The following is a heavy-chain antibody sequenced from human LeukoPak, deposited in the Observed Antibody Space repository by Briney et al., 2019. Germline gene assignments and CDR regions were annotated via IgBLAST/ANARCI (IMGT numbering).Heavy chain of an antibody. D-gene: IGHD5-12*01. Sequence: SVKVSCKASGCTFTSYAISWVRQAPGQGLEWMGGIIPIFGTASYAQKFQGTVTMTTDQSTSTGYMELSSLRSGDTAVDSCSSAKEGSSTFLMYVGNDYCFVYRGQGTLVTASS. CDR2: IIPIFGTA. V-gene: IGHV1-69*05. CDR1: GCTFTSYA. CDR3: SSAKEGSSTFLMYVGNDYCFVY. J-gene: IGHJ4*02.